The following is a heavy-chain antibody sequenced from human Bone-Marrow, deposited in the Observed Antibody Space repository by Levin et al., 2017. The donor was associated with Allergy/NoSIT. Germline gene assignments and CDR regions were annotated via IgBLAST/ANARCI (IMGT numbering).Heavy chain of an antibody. CDR1: GFSVVSEY. CDR3: ARLRDYYGLDA. J-gene: IGHJ6*02. V-gene: IGHV3-53*01. Sequence: ETLSLTCAASGFSVVSEYMSWVRQAPGRGLEWVSLFYSGGRTYYADAVRGRFTISRDKSTNTLDLEMNSLRDDDTAVYYCARLRDYYGLDAWGQGTTVIVS. CDR2: FYSGGRT.